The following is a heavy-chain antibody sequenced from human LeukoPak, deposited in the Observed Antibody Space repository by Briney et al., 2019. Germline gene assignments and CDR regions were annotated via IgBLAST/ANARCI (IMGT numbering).Heavy chain of an antibody. CDR3: YISGWAEDIDN. V-gene: IGHV3-64D*06. J-gene: IGHJ4*02. Sequence: PGGSPGLSCSASGVIFSRHAMHWVRQAPGKGLEYLSGISDNGGMTFYADSVKGRFTISRDNSKNTLYLQMSSLRREDTAVYYCYISGWAEDIDNWGQGTLLTISS. CDR2: ISDNGGMT. D-gene: IGHD6-19*01. CDR1: GVIFSRHA.